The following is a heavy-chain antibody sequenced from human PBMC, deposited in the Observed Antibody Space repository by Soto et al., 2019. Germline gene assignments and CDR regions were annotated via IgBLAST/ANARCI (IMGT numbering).Heavy chain of an antibody. CDR3: ARDMGYSSGHGFDY. J-gene: IGHJ4*02. V-gene: IGHV3-33*01. Sequence: PGGSLRLSCAASGFTFSSYGMHWVRQAPGKGLDWVALTWNDGSNKYYADSVKGRFTISRDNSKNTLYLQMSSLRVEDTALYYCARDMGYSSGHGFDYWGQGTLVTVSS. CDR2: TWNDGSNK. D-gene: IGHD6-19*01. CDR1: GFTFSSYG.